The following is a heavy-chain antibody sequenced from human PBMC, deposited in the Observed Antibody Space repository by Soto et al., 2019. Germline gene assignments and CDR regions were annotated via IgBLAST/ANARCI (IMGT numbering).Heavy chain of an antibody. CDR1: EVSISRYS. J-gene: IGHJ6*02. D-gene: IGHD6-13*01. Sequence: GRPITLACAASEVSISRYSLHQVNKATGKGLEWVAVISYDGSNNYYADSVKGRFTISRDNSKNTLYLQMNSLRAEDTAVYYCAKDYSSSWFVDYYYGMDVWGQGTTVTVSS. CDR3: AKDYSSSWFVDYYYGMDV. CDR2: ISYDGSNN. V-gene: IGHV3-30*18.